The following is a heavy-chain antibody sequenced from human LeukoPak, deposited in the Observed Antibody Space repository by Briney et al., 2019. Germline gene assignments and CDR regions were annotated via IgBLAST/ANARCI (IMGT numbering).Heavy chain of an antibody. Sequence: GGSLRLSCAVSGLTFSTAWMAWVRQPPEEGREWVGRIKSEADGGTPEYGAPVTGRFTISRDAVINTIYLKMSSVKSEETGVDHSTTDGKYSSGGTYCFDPWGQGTLVTVSS. V-gene: IGHV3-15*01. J-gene: IGHJ5*02. CDR3: TTDGKYSSGGTYCFDP. D-gene: IGHD6-25*01. CDR1: GLTFSTAW. CDR2: IKSEADGGTP.